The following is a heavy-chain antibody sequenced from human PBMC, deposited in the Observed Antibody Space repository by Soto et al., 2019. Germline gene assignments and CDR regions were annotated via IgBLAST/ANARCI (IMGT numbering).Heavy chain of an antibody. Sequence: GGSLRLSCAASGFTFSSYSMNWVRQAPGKGLEWVSSISSSSSYIYYADSVKGRFTISRDNAKHSLYLQMNSLRAEDTAVYYCARVLEWLLSPVHYYYYYGMDVWSQGTTVTFSS. D-gene: IGHD3-3*01. J-gene: IGHJ6*02. CDR3: ARVLEWLLSPVHYYYYYGMDV. V-gene: IGHV3-21*01. CDR1: GFTFSSYS. CDR2: ISSSSSYI.